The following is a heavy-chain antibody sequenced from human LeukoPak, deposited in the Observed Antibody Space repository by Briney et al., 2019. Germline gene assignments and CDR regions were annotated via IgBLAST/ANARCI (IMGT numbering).Heavy chain of an antibody. CDR1: GDSFSGYF. CDR3: ARPGRGRYSYVDY. CDR2: INHSGST. J-gene: IGHJ4*02. V-gene: IGHV4-34*01. Sequence: SETLSLTCAVYGDSFSGYFWSWVRQPPGKGLEWIGEINHSGSTNYNPSLKSRVTISVDTSKDQFSLKLSSVTAADTAVYYCARPGRGRYSYVDYWGQGTLVTVSS. D-gene: IGHD5-18*01.